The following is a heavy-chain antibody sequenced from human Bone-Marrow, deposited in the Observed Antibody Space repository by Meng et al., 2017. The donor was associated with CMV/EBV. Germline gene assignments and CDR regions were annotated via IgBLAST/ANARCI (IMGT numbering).Heavy chain of an antibody. D-gene: IGHD2-2*01. V-gene: IGHV4-39*01. J-gene: IGHJ6*01. CDR2: IYYSGST. Sequence: GSLRLSCTVSGGSISSSGYYWGWIRQPPGKGLEWIGSIYYSGSTYYNPSLKSRVTISVDTSKNQFSLKVNSVTATDTAVYYCARALVVPAATRSLYYYYGMAVWGQGPTVTCSS. CDR1: GGSISSSGYY. CDR3: ARALVVPAATRSLYYYYGMAV.